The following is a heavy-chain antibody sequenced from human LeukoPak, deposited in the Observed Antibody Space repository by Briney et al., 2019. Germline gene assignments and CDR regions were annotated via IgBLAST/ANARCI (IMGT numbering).Heavy chain of an antibody. Sequence: GGSLRLSCTASGFTFGDYAMSWVRQAPGKGLEWLSAIGGSGGDTYYADSVKGRFTISRDNSKNTLFLQMNSLRAEDTAVYYCAKSFGPGSFFDYWGQGTLVTVSS. V-gene: IGHV3-23*01. CDR2: IGGSGGDT. J-gene: IGHJ4*02. CDR1: GFTFGDYA. D-gene: IGHD3-10*01. CDR3: AKSFGPGSFFDY.